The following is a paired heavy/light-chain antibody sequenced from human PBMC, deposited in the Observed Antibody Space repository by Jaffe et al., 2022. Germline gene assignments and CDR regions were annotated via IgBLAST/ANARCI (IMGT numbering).Light chain of an antibody. CDR1: QGIRDE. Sequence: AIQMTQSPSSLSASVGDRVTITCRATQGIRDELDWYQQKPGKAPKLLIYAASRLQSGVPSRFSGSGSGTDFTLTISSLQPEDFGTYFCLQDYSDPPAFGQGTKLEIK. CDR2: AAS. J-gene: IGKJ2*01. V-gene: IGKV1-6*01. CDR3: LQDYSDPPA.
Heavy chain of an antibody. CDR2: MYHTGSA. D-gene: IGHD3-10*01. CDR3: VRHYLDYYGSGRRHGGTFDP. CDR1: GFPISAYY. J-gene: IGHJ5*02. Sequence: QVQLQESGPGLVKPSETLSLTCGVSGFPISAYYWGWIRQPPGKGMEWIGSMYHTGSAYYNPSLKSRVSISLDTSKNQFSLTLNSVTAADSAMYYCVRHYLDYYGSGRRHGGTFDPWGQGTLVTVSS. V-gene: IGHV4-38-2*01.